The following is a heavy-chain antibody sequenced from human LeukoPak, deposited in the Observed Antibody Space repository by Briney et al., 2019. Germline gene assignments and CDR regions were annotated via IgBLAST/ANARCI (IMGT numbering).Heavy chain of an antibody. CDR3: ARERMVAAAPKVFDY. Sequence: ASVKVSCKASGGTFSSYAISWVRQAPGQGLEWMGGIIPIFGTANYAQKFQGRVTITADESTSTAYMELSSLRSEDTAVYYYARERMVAAAPKVFDYWGQGTLVTVSS. CDR2: IIPIFGTA. V-gene: IGHV1-69*13. CDR1: GGTFSSYA. D-gene: IGHD6-13*01. J-gene: IGHJ4*02.